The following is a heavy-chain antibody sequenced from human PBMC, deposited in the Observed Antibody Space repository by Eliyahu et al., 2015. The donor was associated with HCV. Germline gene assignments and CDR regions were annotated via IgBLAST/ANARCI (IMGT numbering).Heavy chain of an antibody. CDR1: GFTFSKAW. V-gene: IGHV3-15*01. CDR3: TTGAPGGFDYYLDV. CDR2: IKXXTXGGTT. Sequence: EVQLVESGGGLVKPGGSLRLSCAASGFTFSKAWMSWVRQAPXQGLXWVGRIKXXTXGGTTDYXAXVKGRFTISRDDSKSTLYLQMNSLKTEDTAVDYCTTGAPGGFDYYLDVWGQGTTVTVSS. D-gene: IGHD3-10*01. J-gene: IGHJ6*03.